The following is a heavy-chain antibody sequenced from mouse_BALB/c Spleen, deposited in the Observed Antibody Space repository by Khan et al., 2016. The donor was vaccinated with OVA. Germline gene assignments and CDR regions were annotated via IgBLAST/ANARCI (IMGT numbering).Heavy chain of an antibody. D-gene: IGHD2-14*01. Sequence: ARLQQSGPELVKPGASVKMSCTASGYTFTSSVIHWVRQKSGQGLDWIGYIYPFNDGTKYNEKFEGKATLTSDKSSSTAYMELSSLTSEDSAVYYCARNYRYDVYFDSWGQGTTLTVSS. V-gene: IGHV1S136*01. CDR2: IYPFNDGT. CDR3: ARNYRYDVYFDS. J-gene: IGHJ2*01. CDR1: GYTFTSSV.